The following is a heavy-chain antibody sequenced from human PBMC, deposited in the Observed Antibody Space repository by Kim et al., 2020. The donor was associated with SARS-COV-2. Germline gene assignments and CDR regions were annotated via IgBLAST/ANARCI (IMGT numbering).Heavy chain of an antibody. D-gene: IGHD3-22*01. J-gene: IGHJ4*02. CDR1: GGSISSCGYY. CDR3: ARHFRGTSIRLLGLFRFDY. V-gene: IGHV4-39*01. CDR2: VYYSGDS. Sequence: SETLSLTCAVSGGSISSCGYYWGRLRPPQGLGLVWIGSVYYSGDSYSTPSSQSRVTIYVDTYNNPISLMLSSVTDADTSVYYCARHFRGTSIRLLGLFRFDYWGQGTVVRVS.